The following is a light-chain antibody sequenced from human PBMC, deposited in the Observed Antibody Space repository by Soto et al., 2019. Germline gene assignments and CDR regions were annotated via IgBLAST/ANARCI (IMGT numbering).Light chain of an antibody. CDR2: EGS. J-gene: IGLJ1*01. V-gene: IGLV2-23*01. Sequence: QSLLTQAAWVSGSPGQSITISCTGTISDVGSYNLVSWYQQHPGKAPKLMIYEGSKRPSGVSNRFSGSKSGNTASLTISGLQAEDEADYYCCSYAGSSTYVFGMGTKVTVL. CDR3: CSYAGSSTYV. CDR1: ISDVGSYNL.